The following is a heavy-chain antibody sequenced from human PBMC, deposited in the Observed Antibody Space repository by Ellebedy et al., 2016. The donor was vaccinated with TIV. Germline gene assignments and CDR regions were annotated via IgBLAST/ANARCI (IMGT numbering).Heavy chain of an antibody. CDR3: ASGRYCSSTSCYPFDY. D-gene: IGHD2-2*01. J-gene: IGHJ4*02. CDR2: ISSSSSYI. V-gene: IGHV3-21*01. CDR1: GFTFSSYS. Sequence: GGSLRLXCAASGFTFSSYSMNWVRQAPGKGLEWVSSISSSSSYIYYADSVKGRFTISRDNAKNSLYLQMNSLRAEDTAVYYCASGRYCSSTSCYPFDYWGQGTLVTVSS.